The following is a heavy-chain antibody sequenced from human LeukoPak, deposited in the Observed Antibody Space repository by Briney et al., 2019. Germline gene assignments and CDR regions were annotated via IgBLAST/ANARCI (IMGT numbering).Heavy chain of an antibody. CDR1: GFTFSSYS. D-gene: IGHD3-10*01. V-gene: IGHV3-48*03. CDR3: ARGGGYYGSGSLHYYYYGMDV. Sequence: GGSLRLSCAASGFTFSSYSFNWVRQAPGKGLEWVSYISSSGNTIYYADSVKGRFTISRDNAKNSLYLQMNSLRAEDTAVYYCARGGGYYGSGSLHYYYYGMDVWGQGTTVTVSS. CDR2: ISSSGNTI. J-gene: IGHJ6*02.